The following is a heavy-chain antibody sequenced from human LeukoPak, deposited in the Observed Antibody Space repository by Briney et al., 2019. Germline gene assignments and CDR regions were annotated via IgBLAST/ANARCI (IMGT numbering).Heavy chain of an antibody. V-gene: IGHV3-23*01. CDR3: AKDYSGIFSGLDV. Sequence: GAFLRLSCAASRFTFSTYAMTWVRQAPGKGLEWVSAISGSGGSTFYADSVKGRFTISRDNSKNTLYLRMNSLGAEDTAVYYCAKDYSGIFSGLDVWGQGTTVTVSS. J-gene: IGHJ6*02. D-gene: IGHD3-10*01. CDR1: RFTFSTYA. CDR2: ISGSGGST.